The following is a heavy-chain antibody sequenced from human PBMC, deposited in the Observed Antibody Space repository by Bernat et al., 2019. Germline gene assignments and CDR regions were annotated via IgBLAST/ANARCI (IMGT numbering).Heavy chain of an antibody. V-gene: IGHV4-39*01. J-gene: IGHJ4*02. CDR2: IYYSGST. CDR1: GGSISSSSYY. CDR3: ARRGEYSGSLGGIYY. D-gene: IGHD6-6*01. Sequence: QLQLQESGPGLVKPSETLSLTCTVSGGSISSSSYYWGWIRQPPGKGLEWIGSIYYSGSTYYNPSLKSRVTISGDTSKSQFSLKLSSVPAADTAVYYCARRGEYSGSLGGIYYWGQGTLVTVSS.